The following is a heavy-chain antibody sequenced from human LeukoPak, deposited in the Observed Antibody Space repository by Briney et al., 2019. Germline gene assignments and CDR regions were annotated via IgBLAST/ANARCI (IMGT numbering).Heavy chain of an antibody. J-gene: IGHJ4*02. CDR3: ARLREDTTMEFDY. D-gene: IGHD5-18*01. CDR1: GGSISSGGYY. CDR2: IYYSGST. Sequence: TLSLTCTVSGGSISSGGYYWSWIRQHPGKGLEWIGNIYYSGSTYYNPSLKSRVTISVDTSKNQFSLKLSSVTAADTAVYYCARLREDTTMEFDYWGQGTLVTVSS. V-gene: IGHV4-31*03.